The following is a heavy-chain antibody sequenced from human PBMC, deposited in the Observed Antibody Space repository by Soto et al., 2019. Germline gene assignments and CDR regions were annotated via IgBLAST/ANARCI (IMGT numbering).Heavy chain of an antibody. J-gene: IGHJ6*02. CDR1: GGSIRGYY. Sequence: SDPLSLTCTVSGGSIRGYYWSWIRQPPGKGLEWIGYMYKTGSTVYNPSFKSRVNISVDTSKNQFSLKLNSVTAADTAVYYCARDLWGYCGTDCYPLDVWGQGTTVT. V-gene: IGHV4-59*01. D-gene: IGHD2-21*02. CDR3: ARDLWGYCGTDCYPLDV. CDR2: MYKTGST.